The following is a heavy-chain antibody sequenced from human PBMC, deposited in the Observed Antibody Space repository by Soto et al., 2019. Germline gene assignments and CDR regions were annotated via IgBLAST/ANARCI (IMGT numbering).Heavy chain of an antibody. Sequence: QVQLVHSGAEVKKPGASVKVSCKASGYTFTHYAMHWVRQAPGQRLEWMGWINTGNGNTKYSQKFQGRVTITTDTSASTAYMELSSLRSEDTAVYYCARDGAVAGDTNFYYWGQGTLVTVSS. D-gene: IGHD6-19*01. CDR3: ARDGAVAGDTNFYY. V-gene: IGHV1-3*04. J-gene: IGHJ4*02. CDR1: GYTFTHYA. CDR2: INTGNGNT.